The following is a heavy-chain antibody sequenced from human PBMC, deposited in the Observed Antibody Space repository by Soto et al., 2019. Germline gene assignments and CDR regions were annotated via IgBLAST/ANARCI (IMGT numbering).Heavy chain of an antibody. CDR1: GGTFSSYA. CDR3: ARSQGSSTSLEIYYYYYYGMDV. J-gene: IGHJ6*02. D-gene: IGHD2-2*01. Sequence: ASVKVSCKASGGTFSSYAISWVRQAPGQGPEWMGGIIPISGTANYAQKFQGRVTITADESTSTAYMELSSLRSEDTAVYYCARSQGSSTSLEIYYYYYYGMDVWGQGTTVTVS. V-gene: IGHV1-69*13. CDR2: IIPISGTA.